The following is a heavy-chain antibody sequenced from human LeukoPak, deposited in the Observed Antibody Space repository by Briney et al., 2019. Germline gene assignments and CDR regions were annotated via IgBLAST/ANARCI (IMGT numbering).Heavy chain of an antibody. CDR3: ARAFGDNVSSAPLIDY. CDR2: IWYDGSTK. CDR1: GFTFSNYG. D-gene: IGHD2-21*02. J-gene: IGHJ4*02. V-gene: IGHV3-33*01. Sequence: GRSLRLSCAASGFTFSNYGMHWVRQAPGEGLEWVAVIWYDGSTKYNPDTVKGRFTISRDNSKSTFYLQMNSLRAEDAALYYCARAFGDNVSSAPLIDYWGQGSLVTVSS.